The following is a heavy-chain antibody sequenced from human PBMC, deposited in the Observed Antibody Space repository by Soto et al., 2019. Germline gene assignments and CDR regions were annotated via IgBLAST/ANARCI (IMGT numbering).Heavy chain of an antibody. CDR1: GFTFSSYG. V-gene: IGHV3-30*18. CDR2: ISYDGSNK. CDR3: AKDSNLYDYVWGSYRSNYFDY. Sequence: GGSLRLSCAASGFTFSSYGMHWVRQAPGKGLEWVAVISYDGSNKYYADSVKGRFTISRDNSKNTLYLQMNSLRAEDTAVYYCAKDSNLYDYVWGSYRSNYFDYWGQGTLVTVSS. D-gene: IGHD3-16*02. J-gene: IGHJ4*02.